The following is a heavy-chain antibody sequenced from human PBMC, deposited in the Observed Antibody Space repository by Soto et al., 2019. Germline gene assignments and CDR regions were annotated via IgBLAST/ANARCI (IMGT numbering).Heavy chain of an antibody. D-gene: IGHD2-2*03. CDR1: GFAFSRYW. CDR3: ASWIRTSEVAPGY. CDR2: IKEDGTEK. Sequence: PGGSLRLSCAAYGFAFSRYWMSWVRQAPGKGLEWVANIKEDGTEKYYVDSVKGRSTISRDNAKNSLYLQMSSLRAEDTASYYCASWIRTSEVAPGYWGQGTLVTVSS. V-gene: IGHV3-7*01. J-gene: IGHJ4*02.